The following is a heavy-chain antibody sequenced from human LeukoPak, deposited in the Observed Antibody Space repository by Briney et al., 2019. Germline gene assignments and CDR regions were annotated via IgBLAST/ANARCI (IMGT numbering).Heavy chain of an antibody. V-gene: IGHV3-48*04. Sequence: GGSLRLSCAASGFSFSTYSMNWVRQAPGKGLELVSYIGGSGTTIYYADSVKGRFTISRDNAKNSLYLQMNSLRAEDTAVYYCARGGVWQAFWSGNSDYWGQGTLVTVSS. CDR1: GFSFSTYS. CDR2: IGGSGTTI. CDR3: ARGGVWQAFWSGNSDY. D-gene: IGHD3-3*01. J-gene: IGHJ4*02.